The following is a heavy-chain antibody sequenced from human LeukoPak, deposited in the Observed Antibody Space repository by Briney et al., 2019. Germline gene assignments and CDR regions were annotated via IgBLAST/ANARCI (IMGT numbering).Heavy chain of an antibody. CDR1: GGSISSGSYY. Sequence: PSETLSVTCTVSGGSISSGSYYWSRIRQPAGKGLEWIGRIYTSGSTNYNPSLKSRVTISVDTSKNQFSLKLSSVTAADTAVYYCARVRGGYGGNSWLDYWGQGTLVTVSS. V-gene: IGHV4-61*02. J-gene: IGHJ4*02. CDR2: IYTSGST. D-gene: IGHD4-23*01. CDR3: ARVRGGYGGNSWLDY.